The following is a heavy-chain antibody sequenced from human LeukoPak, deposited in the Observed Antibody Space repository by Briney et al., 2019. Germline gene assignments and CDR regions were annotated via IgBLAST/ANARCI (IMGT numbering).Heavy chain of an antibody. Sequence: SETLSLTCAVYGGSFSGYYWGWIRQPPGKGLEWIGEINHSGSTNYNPSLKSRVTISVDTSKNQFSLKLSSVTDADTAIYYCARLTSGWYVIYWGQGTLVTVSS. J-gene: IGHJ4*02. V-gene: IGHV4-34*01. CDR1: GGSFSGYY. CDR2: INHSGST. D-gene: IGHD6-19*01. CDR3: ARLTSGWYVIY.